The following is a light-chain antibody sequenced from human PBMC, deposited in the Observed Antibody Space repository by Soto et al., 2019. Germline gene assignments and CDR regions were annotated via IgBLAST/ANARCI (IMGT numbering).Light chain of an antibody. CDR1: SSDVGGYNH. J-gene: IGLJ1*01. CDR2: DVS. CDR3: NSYTSSSTHV. Sequence: QSALTQPASVSASPGQSITISCTGTSSDVGGYNHVSWYQQHPGKAPKLMIYDVSNRPSGVSDRFSGSKSGNTASLTISGLQAEDEADYYCNSYTSSSTHVFGTGTKVTVL. V-gene: IGLV2-14*01.